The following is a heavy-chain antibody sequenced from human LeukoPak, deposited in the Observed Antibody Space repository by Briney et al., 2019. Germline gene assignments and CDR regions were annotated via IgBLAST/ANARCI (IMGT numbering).Heavy chain of an antibody. Sequence: SETLSLTCTVSGDSVTTYYWSWIRQPPGKGLEWLGYVYYSGSATYNPSLKSRVTISVDTSKNQFSLRLSSVTAADTAVYYCASQVVGWKRSSITMVRGVINWGQGTLVTVSS. CDR3: ASQVVGWKRSSITMVRGVIN. V-gene: IGHV4-59*02. CDR2: VYYSGSA. CDR1: GDSVTTYY. D-gene: IGHD3-10*01. J-gene: IGHJ4*02.